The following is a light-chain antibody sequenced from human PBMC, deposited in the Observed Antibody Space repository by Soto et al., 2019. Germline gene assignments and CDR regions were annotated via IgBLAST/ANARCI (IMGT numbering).Light chain of an antibody. Sequence: DFVMTQSPDSLAVSLGERATINCKSSQSVLYSANNKNYLAWYQHKPGQSPELLLYWASTRESGVPDRFSGSGSGTDFTLTISSLQAEDVAVYYCQQYFNVPFTFGPGTKVDIK. J-gene: IGKJ3*01. V-gene: IGKV4-1*01. CDR3: QQYFNVPFT. CDR1: QSVLYSANNKNY. CDR2: WAS.